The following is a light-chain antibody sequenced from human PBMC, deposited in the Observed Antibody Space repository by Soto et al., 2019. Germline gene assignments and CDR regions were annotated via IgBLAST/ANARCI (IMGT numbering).Light chain of an antibody. CDR2: DVS. CDR3: QHYNSYSEA. Sequence: DLQLAPYPATLSASVGGSVTITCRGIQMISTWLAWVQQKPGKAPRLLIYDVSSLEGGIPSRFSGSGSGTEFTLTISSLQPDDFATYYCQHYNSYSEAFGQGAKVDIK. V-gene: IGKV1-5*01. CDR1: QMISTW. J-gene: IGKJ1*01.